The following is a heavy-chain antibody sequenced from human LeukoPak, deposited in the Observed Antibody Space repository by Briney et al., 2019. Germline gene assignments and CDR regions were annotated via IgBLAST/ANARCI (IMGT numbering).Heavy chain of an antibody. Sequence: QSGGSLRLSCAASGLTFSSYGMHWVRQAPGKGLEWVAVIWYDGSNKYYADSVKGRFTISRDNSKNTLYLQINSLRAEDTAVYYCARDSSDGYKNGAFDYWGQGTLVTVSS. D-gene: IGHD5-24*01. J-gene: IGHJ4*02. CDR3: ARDSSDGYKNGAFDY. CDR1: GLTFSSYG. CDR2: IWYDGSNK. V-gene: IGHV3-33*01.